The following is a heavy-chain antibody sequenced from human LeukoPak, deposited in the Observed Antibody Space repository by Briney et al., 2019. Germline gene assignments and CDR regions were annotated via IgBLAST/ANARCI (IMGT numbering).Heavy chain of an antibody. CDR2: ISDSGVNT. J-gene: IGHJ2*01. CDR1: GFTFSTYA. V-gene: IGHV3-23*01. D-gene: IGHD3-22*01. CDR3: AKRHGIVVIRKDWYFDL. Sequence: GGSLRLSCAASGFTFSTYAMSWVRQAPGKGLEWVSTISDSGVNTYYADSVKGRFTVSRDNSKNTLFLQVNSLRAEDTAVYYCAKRHGIVVIRKDWYFDLWGRGTLVIVSS.